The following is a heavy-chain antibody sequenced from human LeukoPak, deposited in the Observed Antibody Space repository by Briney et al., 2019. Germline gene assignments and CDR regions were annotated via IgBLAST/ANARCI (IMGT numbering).Heavy chain of an antibody. V-gene: IGHV1-24*01. CDR2: FDTEDGET. J-gene: IGHJ4*02. CDR1: GYTLTELS. Sequence: GASVKVSCKVSGYTLTELSMHWVRQAPRKRLEWMGGFDTEDGETIYAQKFQGRVTMTEDTSTDTAYMELSRLRSEDTAVYYCATEQRGYSYGYFDYWGQGTLVTVSS. D-gene: IGHD5-18*01. CDR3: ATEQRGYSYGYFDY.